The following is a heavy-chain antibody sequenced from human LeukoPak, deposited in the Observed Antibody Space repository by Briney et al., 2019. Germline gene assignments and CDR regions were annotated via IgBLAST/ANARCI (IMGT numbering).Heavy chain of an antibody. CDR3: ARNRYYYGSGNYGVPNWFDP. V-gene: IGHV4-39*01. Sequence: PSETLSLTCTVSGVSISSSNSYWGWIRQPPGKGLEWIGSIYYSGSTYYKSSLKSRVTMSVDTSKNQFSLKLNSVTAADTAVYYCARNRYYYGSGNYGVPNWFDPWGQGTLVTVSS. D-gene: IGHD3-10*01. J-gene: IGHJ5*02. CDR1: GVSISSSNSY. CDR2: IYYSGST.